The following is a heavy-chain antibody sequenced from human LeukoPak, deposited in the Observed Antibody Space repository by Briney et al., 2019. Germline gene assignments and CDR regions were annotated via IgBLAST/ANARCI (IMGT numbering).Heavy chain of an antibody. CDR1: GFMFSNYA. CDR3: AKYAPPTTVVARYFDS. D-gene: IGHD4-23*01. Sequence: GGSLRLSCVASGFMFSNYAMAWVRRAPEKGLEWISVIGSGGGGIQYADSVKGRFTISRDNSKNTLYLQMNSLRADDTAVYYCAKYAPPTTVVARYFDSWGRGTLVTVS. V-gene: IGHV3-23*01. CDR2: IGSGGGGI. J-gene: IGHJ4*02.